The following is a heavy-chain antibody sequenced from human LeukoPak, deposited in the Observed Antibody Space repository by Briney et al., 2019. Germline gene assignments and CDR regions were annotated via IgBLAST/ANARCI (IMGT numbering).Heavy chain of an antibody. Sequence: SETLSLTCADSGGSFSGYYWSWIRQPPGKGLEWIGEINRSGSTNYNPSLKSRVTMSVDTSKNHLSLKLSSVTAADTAVYYCARGNYYDASGYQPPSNYWGQGTLVTVSS. CDR1: GGSFSGYY. CDR2: INRSGST. J-gene: IGHJ4*02. V-gene: IGHV4-34*01. CDR3: ARGNYYDASGYQPPSNY. D-gene: IGHD3-22*01.